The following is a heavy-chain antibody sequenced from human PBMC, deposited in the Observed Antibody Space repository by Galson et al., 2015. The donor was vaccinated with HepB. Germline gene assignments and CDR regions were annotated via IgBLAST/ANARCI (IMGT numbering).Heavy chain of an antibody. CDR2: INAGNGNT. D-gene: IGHD2-2*01. Sequence: SVKVSCKASGYTFTSYAMHWVRQAPGQRLEWMGWINAGNGNTKYSQRFQGRVTITRDTSASTAYMELSSLRSEDTAVYYCARDRVVVPAAGALVYWGQGTLVTVSS. CDR3: ARDRVVVPAAGALVY. CDR1: GYTFTSYA. V-gene: IGHV1-3*01. J-gene: IGHJ4*02.